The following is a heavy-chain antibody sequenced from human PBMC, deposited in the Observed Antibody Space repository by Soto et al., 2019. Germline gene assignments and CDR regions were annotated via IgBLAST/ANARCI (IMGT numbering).Heavy chain of an antibody. V-gene: IGHV1-24*01. CDR1: GYTLTELS. CDR2: FDPEDGET. D-gene: IGHD3-22*01. J-gene: IGHJ4*02. Sequence: ASVKVSCKVSGYTLTELSMHWVRQAPGKGLEWMGGFDPEDGETIYAQKFQGRVTMTEDTSTDTAYMELSSLRSEDTAVYYCATLPPWYYDSSGYPYWGQGTLVTVAS. CDR3: ATLPPWYYDSSGYPY.